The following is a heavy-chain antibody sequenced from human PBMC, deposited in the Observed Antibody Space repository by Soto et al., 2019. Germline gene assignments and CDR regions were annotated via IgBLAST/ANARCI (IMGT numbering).Heavy chain of an antibody. CDR2: ISYDGSNK. V-gene: IGHV3-30*18. CDR1: GFTFSSYG. J-gene: IGHJ6*01. D-gene: IGHD4-4*01. CDR3: AKDRITTPDYYYGMVV. Sequence: PGGSLRLSCAASGFTFSSYGMHWVRQAPGKGLEWVAVISYDGSNKYYADSVKGRFTIPRDNSKNTLYLQMNSLRAEDTAVYYCAKDRITTPDYYYGMVVWGQGTTVTVSS.